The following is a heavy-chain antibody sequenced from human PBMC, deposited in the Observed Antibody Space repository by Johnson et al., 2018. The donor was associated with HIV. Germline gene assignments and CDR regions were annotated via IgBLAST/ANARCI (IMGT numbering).Heavy chain of an antibody. CDR2: INSDGSTT. CDR1: GFTFSSYW. D-gene: IGHD6-13*01. V-gene: IGHV3-74*02. CDR3: ALSGGAAAYDAFDI. Sequence: VQLVESGGGVVQPGRSLRLSCAPSGFTFSSYWMHWVRQAPGKGLVWVSRINSDGSTTSYADSVTGRFTISRDNAKNTLYLQMNRVRAEDTAVYYCALSGGAAAYDAFDIWGQGTWSPSL. J-gene: IGHJ3*02.